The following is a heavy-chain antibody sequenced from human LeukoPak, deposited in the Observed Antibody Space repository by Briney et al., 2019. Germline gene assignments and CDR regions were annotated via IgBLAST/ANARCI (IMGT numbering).Heavy chain of an antibody. CDR1: GFTFSSYA. J-gene: IGHJ4*02. V-gene: IGHV3-30-3*01. CDR2: ISYDGSNK. D-gene: IGHD1-26*01. Sequence: PGGSLRLSCAASGFTFSSYAMHWVRQAPGKGLEWVAVISYDGSNKYYADSVKGRFTISRDNSKNTLYLQMNSLRAEDTAVYYCARDGGYSGSSTTPTGLDYWGQGTLVTVSS. CDR3: ARDGGYSGSSTTPTGLDY.